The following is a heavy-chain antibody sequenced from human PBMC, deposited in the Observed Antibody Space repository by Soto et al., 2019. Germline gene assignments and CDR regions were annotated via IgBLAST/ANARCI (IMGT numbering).Heavy chain of an antibody. V-gene: IGHV4-34*01. J-gene: IGHJ6*02. CDR3: ARATYSDFWSGYYPKEYYYYGMDV. CDR2: INHSGST. Sequence: SETLSLTCAVYGGSFSGYYWSWIRQPPGKGLEWIGEINHSGSTNYDPSLKSRVTISVDTSKNQFSLKLSSVTAADTAVYYCARATYSDFWSGYYPKEYYYYGMDVWGQGTTVTVSS. D-gene: IGHD3-3*01. CDR1: GGSFSGYY.